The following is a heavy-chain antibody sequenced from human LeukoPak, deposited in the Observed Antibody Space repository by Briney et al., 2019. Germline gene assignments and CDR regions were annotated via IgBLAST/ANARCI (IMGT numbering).Heavy chain of an antibody. CDR1: GGSVRDNY. D-gene: IGHD6-13*01. V-gene: IGHV4-34*01. CDR2: IHHSGST. J-gene: IGHJ4*02. CDR3: AGHVSAAAGGR. Sequence: SETLSLTCAVYGGSVRDNYWSWIRQPPGKGLEWIGEIHHSGSTKYNPSLKSRVTIDTSKNQFSLKLNSMTAADTAVYYCAGHVSAAAGGRWGQGTLVTVSS.